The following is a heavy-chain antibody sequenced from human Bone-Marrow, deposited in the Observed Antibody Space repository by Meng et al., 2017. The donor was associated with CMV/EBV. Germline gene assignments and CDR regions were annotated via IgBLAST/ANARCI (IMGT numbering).Heavy chain of an antibody. Sequence: GESLKISCAASGFDFSSYSMHWVRQAPGKGLEWVAVISYDGSNKYYADSVKGRFTISRDNSKNTLYLQMNSLRAEDTAVYYCAKDTAAVLGQGDYYYYGMDVWGQGTTVTVSS. D-gene: IGHD6-13*01. J-gene: IGHJ6*01. CDR1: GFDFSSYS. CDR2: ISYDGSNK. V-gene: IGHV3-30-3*01. CDR3: AKDTAAVLGQGDYYYYGMDV.